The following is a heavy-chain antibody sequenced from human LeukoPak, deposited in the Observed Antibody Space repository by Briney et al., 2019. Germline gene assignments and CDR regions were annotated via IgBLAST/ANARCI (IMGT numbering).Heavy chain of an antibody. CDR2: INHSGST. CDR3: ARGHPDHVSIYDSSGYPRFVY. CDR1: GGSFSGYY. Sequence: PSETLSLTCAVYGGSFSGYYWSWIRQPPGKGLEWIGEINHSGSTNYNPSLKSRVTISVDTSKNQFSLKLSSVTAADTAVYYCARGHPDHVSIYDSSGYPRFVYWGQGTLVTVSS. J-gene: IGHJ4*02. V-gene: IGHV4-34*01. D-gene: IGHD3-22*01.